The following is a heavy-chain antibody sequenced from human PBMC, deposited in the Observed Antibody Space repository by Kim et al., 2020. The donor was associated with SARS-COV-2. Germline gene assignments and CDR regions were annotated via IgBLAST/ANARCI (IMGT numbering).Heavy chain of an antibody. J-gene: IGHJ5*02. CDR2: DENTT. Sequence: DENTTDYADCVKGRFTSSRDTAKNTVYLQMNSLRVDDTAVYYCVSDRTLWAWGQGTRVTVSS. CDR3: VSDRTLWA. V-gene: IGHV3-74*01. D-gene: IGHD1-26*01.